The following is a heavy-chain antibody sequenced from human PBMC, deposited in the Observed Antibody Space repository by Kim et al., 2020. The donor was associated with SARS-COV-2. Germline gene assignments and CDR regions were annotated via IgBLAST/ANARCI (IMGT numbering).Heavy chain of an antibody. D-gene: IGHD3-3*01. J-gene: IGHJ2*01. CDR2: ISGSGGST. CDR1: GFTFSSYA. CDR3: AKPVPHYDFWSSWYFDL. V-gene: IGHV3-23*01. Sequence: GGSLRLSCAASGFTFSSYAMSWVRQAPGKGLEWVSAISGSGGSTYYADSVKGRFTISRDNSKNTLYLQMNSLRAEDTAVYYCAKPVPHYDFWSSWYFDLWGRGTLATVSS.